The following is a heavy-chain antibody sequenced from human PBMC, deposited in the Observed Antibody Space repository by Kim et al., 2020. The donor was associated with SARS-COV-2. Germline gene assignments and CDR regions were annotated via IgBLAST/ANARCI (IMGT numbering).Heavy chain of an antibody. J-gene: IGHJ3*02. CDR2: INHSGST. CDR1: GGSFSGYY. CDR3: ASDSSGWYRDAFDI. D-gene: IGHD6-19*01. Sequence: SETLSLTCAVYGGSFSGYYWSWIRQPPGKGLEWIGEINHSGSTNYNPSLKSRVTISVDTSKNQFSLKLSSVTAADTAVYYCASDSSGWYRDAFDIWGQGTMVTVSS. V-gene: IGHV4-34*01.